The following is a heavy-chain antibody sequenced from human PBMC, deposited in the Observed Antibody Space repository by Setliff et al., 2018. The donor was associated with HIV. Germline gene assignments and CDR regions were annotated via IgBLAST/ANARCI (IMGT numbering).Heavy chain of an antibody. V-gene: IGHV3-15*01. Sequence: PVGSLRLSCAASGFTFSNAWMSWVRQAPGKGLEWVGRIKSKTDGGTTDYAAPVKGRFTISRDDSKNTLYLQMNSLKTEDTAVYYCTTPEGATSYYYYYYYMDVWGKGTTVTVSS. CDR3: TTPEGATSYYYYYYYMDV. D-gene: IGHD1-26*01. CDR1: GFTFSNAW. J-gene: IGHJ6*03. CDR2: IKSKTDGGTT.